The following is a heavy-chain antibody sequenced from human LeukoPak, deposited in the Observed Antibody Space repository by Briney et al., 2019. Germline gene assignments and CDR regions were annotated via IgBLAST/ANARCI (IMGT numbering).Heavy chain of an antibody. CDR3: ARGPRILAAGSYYFDY. Sequence: GGSLRLSCAASGFTFSGHWMTWVRQAPGKGLEWVSFINVNGAAMYYADSVKGRFTISRDNAKNSVYLEMNTLRAEDTAVYYCARGPRILAAGSYYFDYWGQGSLVTVSS. J-gene: IGHJ4*02. V-gene: IGHV3-11*01. CDR1: GFTFSGHW. D-gene: IGHD6-13*01. CDR2: INVNGAAM.